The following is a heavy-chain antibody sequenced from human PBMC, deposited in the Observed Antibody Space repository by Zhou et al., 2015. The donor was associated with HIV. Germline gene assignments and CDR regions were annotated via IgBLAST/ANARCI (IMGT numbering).Heavy chain of an antibody. CDR1: GGSFTITA. CDR2: ILPLLGTA. D-gene: IGHD6-6*01. CDR3: ARDRGAARPDWRYFDL. Sequence: QVQLVQSGAEVKKPGSSVKVSCKASGGSFTITAINWVRQAPGQGLEWLGGILPLLGTANYAQKFQGRVTMTADKSTSTAYMELRSLRSEDTAVYYCARDRGAARPDWRYFDLWGRGTLVTVSS. J-gene: IGHJ2*01. V-gene: IGHV1-69*06.